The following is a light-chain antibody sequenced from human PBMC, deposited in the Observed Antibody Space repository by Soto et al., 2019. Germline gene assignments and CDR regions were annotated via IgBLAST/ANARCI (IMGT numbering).Light chain of an antibody. CDR1: QSISTY. CDR2: AAS. Sequence: DIQMTQSPSSLSASVGSRVTITRRASQSISTYLNWYKQTPGKAPKLMSYAASSLQSGVPSRFSGSGSGTDFTLTISSLQPEDFETYYCQQSYSTPWTFGQGTKVDIK. J-gene: IGKJ1*01. CDR3: QQSYSTPWT. V-gene: IGKV1-39*01.